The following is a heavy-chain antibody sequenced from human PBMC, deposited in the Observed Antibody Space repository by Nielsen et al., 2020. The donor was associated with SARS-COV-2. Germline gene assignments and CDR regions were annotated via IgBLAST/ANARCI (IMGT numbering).Heavy chain of an antibody. D-gene: IGHD5-18*01. CDR1: GGSFSGYY. Sequence: SETLSLTCAVYGGSFSGYYWSWIRQPPGKGLEWIGEINHSGSTYYNPSLKSRVTISVDTSKNQFSLKLSSVTAADTAVYYCARHYGYSYGFYAFDIWGQGTMVTVSS. CDR2: INHSGST. V-gene: IGHV4-34*01. CDR3: ARHYGYSYGFYAFDI. J-gene: IGHJ3*02.